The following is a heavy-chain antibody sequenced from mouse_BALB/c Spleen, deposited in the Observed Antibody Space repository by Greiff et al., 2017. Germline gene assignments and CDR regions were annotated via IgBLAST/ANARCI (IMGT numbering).Heavy chain of an antibody. J-gene: IGHJ3*01. Sequence: DVLLVESGGGLVKPGGSLKLSCAASGFTFSDYYMYWVRQTPEKRLEWVATISDGGSYTYYPDSVKGRFTISRDNAKNNLYLQMSSLKSEDTAMYCCARGPLFAYWGQGTLVTVSA. V-gene: IGHV5-4*02. CDR1: GFTFSDYY. CDR3: ARGPLFAY. CDR2: ISDGGSYT.